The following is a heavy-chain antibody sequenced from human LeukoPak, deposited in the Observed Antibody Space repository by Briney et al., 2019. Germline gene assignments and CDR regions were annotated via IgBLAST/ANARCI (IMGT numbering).Heavy chain of an antibody. J-gene: IGHJ5*02. D-gene: IGHD6-13*01. CDR3: AREQQQLVTYNWFDP. CDR2: ISYDGSNK. CDR1: GFTFSSYA. V-gene: IGHV3-30-3*01. Sequence: PGGSLRLSCAASGFTFSSYAVHWVRQAPGKGLEWVAVISYDGSNKYYADSVKGRFTISRDNSKNTLYLQMNSLRAEDTAVYYCAREQQQLVTYNWFDPWGQGTLVTVSS.